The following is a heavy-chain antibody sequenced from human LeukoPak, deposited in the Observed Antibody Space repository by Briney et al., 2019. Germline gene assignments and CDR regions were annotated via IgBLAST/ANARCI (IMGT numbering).Heavy chain of an antibody. V-gene: IGHV3-23*01. CDR1: GFTFSRYG. CDR2: ISGSGGST. J-gene: IGHJ4*02. CDR3: APQRAPIDY. Sequence: GGSLRLSCAASGFTFSRYGMSWVRQAPGKGLEWVSSISGSGGSTYYADSVKGRFTISRDNSKNTLYLQMNSLRADDTAVYYCAPQRAPIDYWGQGALVTVSS.